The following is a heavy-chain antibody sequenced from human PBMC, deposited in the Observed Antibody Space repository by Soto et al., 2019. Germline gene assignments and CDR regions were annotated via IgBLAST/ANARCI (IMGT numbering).Heavy chain of an antibody. J-gene: IGHJ4*02. CDR1: GFTFSNAW. CDR3: TTDSGYSYGLLPWGENYFDY. Sequence: EVQLVESGGGLVKPGGSLRLSCAASGFTFSNAWMSWVRQAPGKGLEWVGRIKSKTDGGTTDYAAPVKGRFTISRDDSKNTLYLQMNSLKTEDTAVYYCTTDSGYSYGLLPWGENYFDYWGQGTLVTVSS. D-gene: IGHD5-18*01. V-gene: IGHV3-15*01. CDR2: IKSKTDGGTT.